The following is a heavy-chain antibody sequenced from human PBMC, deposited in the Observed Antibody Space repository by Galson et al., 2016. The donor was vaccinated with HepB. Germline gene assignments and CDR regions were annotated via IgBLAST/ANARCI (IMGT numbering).Heavy chain of an antibody. CDR2: IGTGSSI. Sequence: SLRLSCATSGFTFRTTSMDWVRQTPGKGLEWVATIGTGSSIHYADFVRGRFIASRDNARNTVYLQMDNVRVEDTAKYHCVTWFAAHFDQWGQGTRVTVSS. D-gene: IGHD3-10*01. CDR1: GFTFRTTS. CDR3: VTWFAAHFDQ. V-gene: IGHV3-23*01. J-gene: IGHJ4*02.